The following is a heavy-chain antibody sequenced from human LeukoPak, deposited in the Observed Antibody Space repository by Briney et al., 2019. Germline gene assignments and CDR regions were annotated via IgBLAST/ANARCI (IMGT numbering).Heavy chain of an antibody. CDR2: INHSGST. D-gene: IGHD5-18*01. CDR3: ARSLRVRNSYGLYYFDY. V-gene: IGHV4-34*01. J-gene: IGHJ4*02. Sequence: SETLSLTCAVYGGSFSGYYWSWIRQPPGKGLEWIGEINHSGSTNYNPSLKSRVTISVDTSKNQFSLKLSSVTAADTAVYYCARSLRVRNSYGLYYFDYWGQGTLVTVSS. CDR1: GGSFSGYY.